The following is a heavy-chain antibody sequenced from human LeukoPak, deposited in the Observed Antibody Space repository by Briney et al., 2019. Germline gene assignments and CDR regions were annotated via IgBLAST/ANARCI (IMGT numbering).Heavy chain of an antibody. Sequence: SQTLSLTCAISGDSVSSNSATWSWIRQSPSRGLEWLGRTYYRSKWYNDYAVSVKSRITINPDTSKNQFSLQLNSVTPEDTAVYYCARDDGNAYPPGGFDYWGQGTLVTVSS. CDR2: TYYRSKWYN. CDR3: ARDDGNAYPPGGFDY. CDR1: GDSVSSNSAT. V-gene: IGHV6-1*01. J-gene: IGHJ4*02. D-gene: IGHD3-16*01.